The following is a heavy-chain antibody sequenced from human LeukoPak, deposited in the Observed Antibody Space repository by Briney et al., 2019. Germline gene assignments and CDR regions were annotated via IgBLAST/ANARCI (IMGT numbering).Heavy chain of an antibody. J-gene: IGHJ4*02. CDR2: INPNGGGT. V-gene: IGHV1-2*02. Sequence: ASVKVSCKASGYTFTGYYMHWVRQAPGQGLEWMGWINPNGGGTNYAQRFQGRVTLTRDTSISTAYMELSRLRSDDTAVYYCARLAVTTLDYWGQGTLVTVSS. CDR1: GYTFTGYY. CDR3: ARLAVTTLDY. D-gene: IGHD4-17*01.